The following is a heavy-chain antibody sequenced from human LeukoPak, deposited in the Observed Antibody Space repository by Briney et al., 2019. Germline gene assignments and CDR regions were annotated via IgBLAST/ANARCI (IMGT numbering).Heavy chain of an antibody. CDR3: ARDLPRPEIAAAASHWFDP. D-gene: IGHD6-13*01. V-gene: IGHV4-39*07. CDR2: IYYSGST. J-gene: IGHJ5*02. Sequence: SETLSLTCTVSGGSLSSSSYYWGWIRQPPGKGLEWIGSIYYSGSTYYNPSLKSRVTISVDTSKNQFSLKLSSVTAADTAVYYCARDLPRPEIAAAASHWFDPWGQGTLVTVSS. CDR1: GGSLSSSSYY.